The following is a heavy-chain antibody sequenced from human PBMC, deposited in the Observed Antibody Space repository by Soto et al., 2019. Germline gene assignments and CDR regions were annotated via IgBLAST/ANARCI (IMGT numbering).Heavy chain of an antibody. CDR1: GFTVSSNY. D-gene: IGHD5-12*01. V-gene: IGHV3-53*04. CDR2: IYSGGST. J-gene: IGHJ4*02. CDR3: AATDYSYYFDY. Sequence: EVQLVESGGGLVQPGGSRRLSCAASGFTVSSNYMSWVRQAPGKGLEWVSVIYSGGSTYYADSVKGRFTISRHNSKNTLYLQMNSLRAEDTAVYYCAATDYSYYFDYWGQGTLVTVSS.